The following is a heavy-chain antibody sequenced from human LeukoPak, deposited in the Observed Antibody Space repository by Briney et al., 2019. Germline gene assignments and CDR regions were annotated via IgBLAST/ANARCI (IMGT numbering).Heavy chain of an antibody. CDR2: ISAYNGNT. CDR1: GYTFSSYG. J-gene: IGHJ3*02. V-gene: IGHV1-18*01. D-gene: IGHD3-22*01. CDR3: ASSDSSGYGAFDI. Sequence: ASVKVSCKASGYTFSSYGISWVRQAPGQGLEWMGWISAYNGNTDYAQKLQGRVTMTTDTSTSTAYMELRSLSDDTAVYYCASSDSSGYGAFDIWGQGTMVTVSS.